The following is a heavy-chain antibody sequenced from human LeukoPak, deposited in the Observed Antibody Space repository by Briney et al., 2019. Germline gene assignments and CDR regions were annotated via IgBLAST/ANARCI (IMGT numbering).Heavy chain of an antibody. J-gene: IGHJ4*02. V-gene: IGHV3-23*01. Sequence: PGGSLRLPCAVSGITLSDYGMSWIRHAPGKGLEWVAGISDSGGRTNYADSVKGRFTISRDNPKNTLYLQMNSLRAEDTAVYFCAKRGVVIRVILVGFHKEAYYFDSWGQGTLVTVSS. CDR3: AKRGVVIRVILVGFHKEAYYFDS. CDR1: GITLSDYG. D-gene: IGHD3-22*01. CDR2: ISDSGGRT.